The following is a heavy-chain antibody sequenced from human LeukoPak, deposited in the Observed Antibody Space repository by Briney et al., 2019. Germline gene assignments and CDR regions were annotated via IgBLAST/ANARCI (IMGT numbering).Heavy chain of an antibody. Sequence: PSETLSLTCSVSGGSISSSSYYWGWIRQPPGKGLEWIGSIYYSGNTYNNPSLKSRVTISVDTSKNQLSLKLTSVAAADTAVYYCAMHTVIACSWSLDYWGQGTLVTVSS. CDR1: GGSISSSSYY. D-gene: IGHD4-11*01. V-gene: IGHV4-39*01. J-gene: IGHJ4*02. CDR2: IYYSGNT. CDR3: AMHTVIACSWSLDY.